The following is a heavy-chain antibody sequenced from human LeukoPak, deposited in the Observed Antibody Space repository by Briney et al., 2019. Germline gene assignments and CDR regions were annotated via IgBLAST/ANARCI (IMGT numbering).Heavy chain of an antibody. CDR2: IYPGDSDT. CDR3: ARTVQYSSSSFVY. J-gene: IGHJ4*02. Sequence: GESLKISCKASGYSFTSYWIGWVRQMPGKGLEWMGIIYPGDSDTRYSPSFQGQVTISADKSISTAYLQWSSLKASDTAMYYCARTVQYSSSSFVYWGQGTLVTVSS. D-gene: IGHD6-6*01. CDR1: GYSFTSYW. V-gene: IGHV5-51*01.